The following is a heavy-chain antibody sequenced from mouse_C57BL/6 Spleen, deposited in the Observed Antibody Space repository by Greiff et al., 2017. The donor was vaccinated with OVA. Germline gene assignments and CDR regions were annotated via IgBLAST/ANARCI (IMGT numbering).Heavy chain of an antibody. Sequence: EVHLVESGGGLVKPGGSLKLSCAASGFTFSSYAMSWVRQTPEKRLEWVATISDGGSYTYYPDNVKGRFTISRDNAKNNLYLQMSHLKSEDTAMYYCARVYYGNYEGFAYWGQGTLVTVSA. CDR3: ARVYYGNYEGFAY. CDR2: ISDGGSYT. D-gene: IGHD2-1*01. CDR1: GFTFSSYA. J-gene: IGHJ3*01. V-gene: IGHV5-4*01.